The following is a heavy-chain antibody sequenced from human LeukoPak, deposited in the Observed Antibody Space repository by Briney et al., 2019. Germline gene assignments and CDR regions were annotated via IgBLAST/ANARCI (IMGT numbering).Heavy chain of an antibody. CDR2: IWYDGSNK. CDR3: AKRAMRDFDAFDI. CDR1: GFTFSSYG. Sequence: PGGSLRLSCAASGFTFSSYGMHWVRQAPGKGLEWVAVIWYDGSNKYYAGSVKGRFTISRDNSKNTLYLQMNSLRAEDTAVYYCAKRAMRDFDAFDIWGEGTMVTVSS. J-gene: IGHJ3*02. D-gene: IGHD5-24*01. V-gene: IGHV3-33*06.